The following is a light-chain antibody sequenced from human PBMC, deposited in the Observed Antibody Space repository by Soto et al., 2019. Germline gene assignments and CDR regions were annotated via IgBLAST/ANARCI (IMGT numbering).Light chain of an antibody. V-gene: IGLV2-14*01. Sequence: QSALTKPASVSGSPGRSISISCTGTSSDVGGYNYVSWYQQHPDKAPKVMIYDVSSLPSGVSNRFSGSKSGNTASLTISGLQAEDEADYYCSSYRSGSTHYVFGTGTKVTVL. J-gene: IGLJ1*01. CDR1: SSDVGGYNY. CDR2: DVS. CDR3: SSYRSGSTHYV.